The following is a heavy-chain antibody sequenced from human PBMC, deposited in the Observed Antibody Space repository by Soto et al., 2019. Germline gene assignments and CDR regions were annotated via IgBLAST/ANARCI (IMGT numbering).Heavy chain of an antibody. J-gene: IGHJ6*02. D-gene: IGHD6-6*01. Sequence: GGSLRLSCAASGFTFSSYGMHWVRQAPGKGLEWVAVISYDGSNKYYADSVKGRFTISRDNSKNTLYLQMNSLRAEDTAVYYCAKDLEYSSSSDPRYYYYYGMDVWGQGTTVTVSS. CDR1: GFTFSSYG. CDR3: AKDLEYSSSSDPRYYYYYGMDV. CDR2: ISYDGSNK. V-gene: IGHV3-30*18.